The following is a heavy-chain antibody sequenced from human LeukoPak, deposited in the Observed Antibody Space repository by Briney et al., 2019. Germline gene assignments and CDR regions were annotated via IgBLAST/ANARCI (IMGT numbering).Heavy chain of an antibody. D-gene: IGHD3-10*01. CDR2: ISSSSSTI. CDR1: GFTFSSYS. Sequence: PGGSLRLSCAASGFTFSSYSMNWVRQAPGKGLEWVSYISSSSSTIYYADSVKGRFTISRDNAKNSLYLQMNSLRAEDTAVYYCAKDLGLSDGYYFDYWGQGTLVTVSS. J-gene: IGHJ4*02. CDR3: AKDLGLSDGYYFDY. V-gene: IGHV3-48*01.